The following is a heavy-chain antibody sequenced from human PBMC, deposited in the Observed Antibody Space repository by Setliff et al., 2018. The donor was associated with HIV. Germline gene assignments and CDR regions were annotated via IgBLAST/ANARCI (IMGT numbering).Heavy chain of an antibody. CDR1: GAPMSGYY. CDR3: AREDCSGGSCYSGGFDP. V-gene: IGHV4-34*01. D-gene: IGHD2-15*01. Sequence: PSETLSLTCTVSGAPMSGYYWSWIRQPPGKGLEWIGEINHSGSTNYNPSLKSRVTISVDTSKNQFSLKLSSVTAADTAVYYCAREDCSGGSCYSGGFDPWGQGTLVTVSS. CDR2: INHSGST. J-gene: IGHJ5*02.